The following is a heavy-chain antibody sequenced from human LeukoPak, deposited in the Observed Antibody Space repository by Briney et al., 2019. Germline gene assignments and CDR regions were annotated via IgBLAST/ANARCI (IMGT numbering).Heavy chain of an antibody. CDR3: AKSSSGYFDAFDI. CDR1: GFTFSSYA. V-gene: IGHV3-23*01. CDR2: ISGSGGST. Sequence: PGGSLRLSCAASGFTFSSYAMSWVRQAPGKGLEWVSAISGSGGSTYYADSVKGRFTISRGNSKNTLYLQMNSLRAEDTAVYYCAKSSSGYFDAFDIWGQGTMVTVSS. D-gene: IGHD3-22*01. J-gene: IGHJ3*02.